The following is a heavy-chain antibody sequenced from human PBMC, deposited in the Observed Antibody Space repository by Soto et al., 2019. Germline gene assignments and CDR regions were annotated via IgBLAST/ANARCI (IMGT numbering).Heavy chain of an antibody. V-gene: IGHV1-46*01. J-gene: IGHJ4*02. CDR3: ARATLITYYYDSSGYYLDYFDY. CDR1: GYTFTSYY. D-gene: IGHD3-22*01. Sequence: ASVKVSCKASGYTFTSYYMHWVRQAPGQGLEWMGIINPSGGSTSYAQKFQGRVTMTRDTSTSTVYMELSSLRSEDTAVYYCARATLITYYYDSSGYYLDYFDYWGQGTLVTVSS. CDR2: INPSGGST.